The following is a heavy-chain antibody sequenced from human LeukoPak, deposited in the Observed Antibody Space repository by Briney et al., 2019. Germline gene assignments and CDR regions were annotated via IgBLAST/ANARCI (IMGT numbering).Heavy chain of an antibody. V-gene: IGHV3-21*01. Sequence: GGSLRLSCAASGFTFSSYSMNWVRQAPGKGLEWVSSISSSSSYIYYADSVKGRFTISRDNAKNSLYLQMNSLRAEDTAVYYCAREDTLYSSHSYFDYWGQGTLVTVSS. CDR3: AREDTLYSSHSYFDY. D-gene: IGHD6-13*01. CDR2: ISSSSSYI. CDR1: GFTFSSYS. J-gene: IGHJ4*02.